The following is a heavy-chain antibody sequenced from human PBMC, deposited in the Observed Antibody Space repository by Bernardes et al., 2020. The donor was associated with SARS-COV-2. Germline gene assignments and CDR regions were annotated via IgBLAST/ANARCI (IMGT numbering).Heavy chain of an antibody. J-gene: IGHJ4*02. CDR2: ISAYNGNT. Sequence: ASVKVSCKASGYIFTSYGISWVRQAPGQGLEWMGWISAYNGNTNYAQKLQGRVTMTTDTSTSTAYMELRSLRSDDTAVYYCARSGGYYYDSSGMDSWGQGTVVTVAA. CDR1: GYIFTSYG. CDR3: ARSGGYYYDSSGMDS. V-gene: IGHV1-18*01. D-gene: IGHD3-22*01.